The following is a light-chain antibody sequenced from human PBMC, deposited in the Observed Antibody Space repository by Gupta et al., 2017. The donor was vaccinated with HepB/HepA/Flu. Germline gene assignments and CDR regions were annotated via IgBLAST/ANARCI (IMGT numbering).Light chain of an antibody. CDR3: QQYDSPWEYT. J-gene: IGKJ2*01. CDR1: AYVNSKT. V-gene: IGKV3-20*01. CDR2: GAS. Sequence: ESVLTQSPGTLSLSQGERATLSGRTHAYVNSKTLALYQQKPGQATGLLIYGASTRATGIPDRFTGGGSGSDFALSITRMEPEDFAVYYCQQYDSPWEYTFGQETKLEIK.